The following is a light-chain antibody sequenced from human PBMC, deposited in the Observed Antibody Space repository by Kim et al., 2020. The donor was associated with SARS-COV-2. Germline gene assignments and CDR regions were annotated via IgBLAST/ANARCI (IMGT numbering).Light chain of an antibody. CDR1: KLGDKY. V-gene: IGLV3-1*01. J-gene: IGLJ2*01. Sequence: SYELTQPPPVSVSPGQTASITCSGDKLGDKYACWYQQKPGQSPVLVIYQDSKRPSGIPARFFGSNSGNTATLTISGTQAMDEADYYCQAWDSSTVVFGGGTKLTVL. CDR3: QAWDSSTVV. CDR2: QDS.